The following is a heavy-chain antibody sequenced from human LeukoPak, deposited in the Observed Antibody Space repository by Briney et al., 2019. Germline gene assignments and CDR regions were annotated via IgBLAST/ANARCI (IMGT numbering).Heavy chain of an antibody. Sequence: GGSLRLSCAASGFTFSSYAMSWVRQAPGKGLEWVSATSSSGRSTSYADSVKGRITTARDNSKNTLYLQMNSLRADHTAVYYCAKGLGGATSSYYFDYWGQGTLVTVSS. CDR1: GFTFSSYA. D-gene: IGHD1-26*01. CDR3: AKGLGGATSSYYFDY. CDR2: TSSSGRST. V-gene: IGHV3-23*01. J-gene: IGHJ4*02.